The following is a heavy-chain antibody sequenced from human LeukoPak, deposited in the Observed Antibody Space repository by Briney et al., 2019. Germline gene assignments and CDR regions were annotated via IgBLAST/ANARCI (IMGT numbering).Heavy chain of an antibody. Sequence: PGGSLRLSCAASGFTFSNYAMSWVRQAPGKGLEWVSDISGNSGYTYYAGSVKGRFTISRDNSKNTLYLQMNSLRADDTAVCYCAKDSPGCSSTSCYFHYWGQGSLVTVSS. CDR1: GFTFSNYA. V-gene: IGHV3-23*01. D-gene: IGHD2-2*01. J-gene: IGHJ4*02. CDR2: ISGNSGYT. CDR3: AKDSPGCSSTSCYFHY.